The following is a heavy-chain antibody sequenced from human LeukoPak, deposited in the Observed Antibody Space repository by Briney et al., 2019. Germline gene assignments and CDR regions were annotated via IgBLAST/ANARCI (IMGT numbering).Heavy chain of an antibody. CDR1: GGTFSSYT. Sequence: ASVKVSCKASGGTFSSYTISWVRQAPGQGLEWMGRIIPILGIANYAQMFQGRVTITADKSTSTAYMELSSLRSEDTAVYYCARAIKRGYSYGAVDYWGQGTLVTVSS. CDR2: IIPILGIA. V-gene: IGHV1-69*02. D-gene: IGHD5-18*01. J-gene: IGHJ4*02. CDR3: ARAIKRGYSYGAVDY.